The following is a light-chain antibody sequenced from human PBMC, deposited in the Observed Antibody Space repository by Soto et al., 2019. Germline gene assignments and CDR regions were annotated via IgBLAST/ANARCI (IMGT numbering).Light chain of an antibody. CDR1: SSDVGSYDH. Sequence: QSLLTQPASVSGSPGQSITISCSGTSSDVGSYDHVAWYQQFPGKTPKLMIYEVSNRPSGVSSRFSGSKSGNTASLTISGLQAEDEADYYCISYTGRSTPYRLGSGTKVTV. CDR3: ISYTGRSTPYR. V-gene: IGLV2-14*01. CDR2: EVS. J-gene: IGLJ1*01.